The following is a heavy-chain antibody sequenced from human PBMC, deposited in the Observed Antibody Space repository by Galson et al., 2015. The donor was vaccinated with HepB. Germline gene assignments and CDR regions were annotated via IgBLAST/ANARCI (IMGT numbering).Heavy chain of an antibody. D-gene: IGHD3-22*01. Sequence: SLRLSCAASGFTFSISAMSWVRQAPGKGLEWVSVLSGSGGSTYYADSVKGRFTISRDNSKNTLYLQMSSLRAEDTAVYYCAKGRASDYYIFDYWGQGTLVTVSS. CDR3: AKGRASDYYIFDY. V-gene: IGHV3-23*01. J-gene: IGHJ4*02. CDR1: GFTFSISA. CDR2: LSGSGGST.